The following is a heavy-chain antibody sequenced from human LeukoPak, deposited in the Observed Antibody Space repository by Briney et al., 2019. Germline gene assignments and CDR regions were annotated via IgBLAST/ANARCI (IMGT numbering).Heavy chain of an antibody. CDR1: GGSFSGYY. CDR3: AREGPDSGYDY. D-gene: IGHD5-12*01. V-gene: IGHV4-38-2*02. Sequence: SETLSLTCAVYGGSFSGYYWGWLRQPPGKGLEWIGSIYHSGSTYYNPSLKSRVTISVDTSKNQFSLKLSSVTAADTAVYYCAREGPDSGYDYWGPGTLVTVSS. CDR2: IYHSGST. J-gene: IGHJ4*02.